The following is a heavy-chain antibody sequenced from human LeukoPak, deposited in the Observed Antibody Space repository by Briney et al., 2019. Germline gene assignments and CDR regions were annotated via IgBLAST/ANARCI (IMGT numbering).Heavy chain of an antibody. CDR2: ISYDGSNK. CDR1: GFTFSSYA. D-gene: IGHD6-13*01. V-gene: IGHV3-30-3*01. J-gene: IGHJ4*02. CDR3: ARKVNGYSSSRSYFEY. Sequence: GRSLRLSCAASGFTFSSYAMHWVRQAPGKGLEWVAVISYDGSNKYYADSVKGRFTISRDNSKNTLYLQINSLRAEDTAVYYCARKVNGYSSSRSYFEYWGQGTLVTVSS.